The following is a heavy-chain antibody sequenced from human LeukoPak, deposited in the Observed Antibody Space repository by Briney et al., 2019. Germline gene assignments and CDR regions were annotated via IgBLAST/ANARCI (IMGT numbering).Heavy chain of an antibody. Sequence: SETLSPTCTVSGGSISSYDWSWIRQPPGKGLEWIGYISYSGSTDYNPSLKSRVTISVDTSKNQFSLKLSSVTAADTAAYFCVRMGASLLPFDFWGQGTLVTVSS. CDR2: ISYSGST. CDR3: VRMGASLLPFDF. D-gene: IGHD1-26*01. CDR1: GGSISSYD. J-gene: IGHJ4*02. V-gene: IGHV4-59*08.